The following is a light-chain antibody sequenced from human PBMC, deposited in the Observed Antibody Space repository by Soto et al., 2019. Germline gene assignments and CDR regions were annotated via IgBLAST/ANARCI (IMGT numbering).Light chain of an antibody. V-gene: IGKV3-11*01. CDR3: QQRSNWPPSWT. CDR2: GAF. CDR1: PSVTNY. J-gene: IGKJ1*01. Sequence: EIVLTQSPATLSLSPGERATLSCRASPSVTNYLAWYQQKPGQAPRLVIYGAFNRATGIPARFSGSGSGTDFTLTISRLEPEDFAVYYCQQRSNWPPSWTFGQGTKVDIK.